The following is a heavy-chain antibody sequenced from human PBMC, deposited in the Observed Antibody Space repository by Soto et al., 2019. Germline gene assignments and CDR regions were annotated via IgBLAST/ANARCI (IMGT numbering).Heavy chain of an antibody. CDR1: GFTFSSHW. V-gene: IGHV3-74*01. Sequence: EVQLVESGGGLVQPGGSLRLSCAASGFTFSSHWMHWVRQAPGKGLVWVSRLNSDARSRHYGDSMKGRVTISRDNAKNTVYLQMDTLRDEDSAVYYCARGLKNYYAMDVWGQGTTVTVSS. J-gene: IGHJ6*02. CDR3: ARGLKNYYAMDV. CDR2: LNSDARSR.